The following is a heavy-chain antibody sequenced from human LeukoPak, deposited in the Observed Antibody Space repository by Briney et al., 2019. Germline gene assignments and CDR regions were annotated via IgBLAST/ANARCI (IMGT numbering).Heavy chain of an antibody. CDR2: LNVGTGET. J-gene: IGHJ6*02. CDR3: ARERGVFDARIFYYCGMDV. CDR1: GYTFTDYT. V-gene: IGHV1-3*01. D-gene: IGHD3-9*01. Sequence: HGASVKVSCTASGYTFTDYTIHWVRQAPGQRPEWLGWLNVGTGETKYSHHFQSRLTINRDTSASTAYMELTNLTSEDTAVYYCARERGVFDARIFYYCGMDVWGQGTTVTVSS.